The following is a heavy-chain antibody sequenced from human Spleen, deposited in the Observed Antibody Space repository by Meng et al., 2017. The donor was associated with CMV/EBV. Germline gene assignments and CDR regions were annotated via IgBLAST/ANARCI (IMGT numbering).Heavy chain of an antibody. CDR3: AKDQGIEPYGVNSGYFDS. Sequence: GESLRLSCAASGFSFSSYWMSWVRQAPGKGLEWVANIKEDGSEKYYVDSVKGRFAISRDNAKNSLYLQMNSLRAEDTAVYFCAKDQGIEPYGVNSGYFDSWGQGTLVTVSS. J-gene: IGHJ4*02. V-gene: IGHV3-7*01. CDR2: IKEDGSEK. D-gene: IGHD4/OR15-4a*01. CDR1: GFSFSSYW.